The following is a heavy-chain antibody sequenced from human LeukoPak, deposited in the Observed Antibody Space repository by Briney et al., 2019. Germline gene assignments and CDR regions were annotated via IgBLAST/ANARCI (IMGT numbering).Heavy chain of an antibody. D-gene: IGHD6-19*01. V-gene: IGHV3-7*01. J-gene: IGHJ4*02. CDR1: GFTFSSYW. CDR2: IKQDGSEK. Sequence: PGGSLRLSCAASGFTFSSYWMSWVRQAPGKGLEWVANIKQDGSEKYYVDSVKGRFTISRDNAKNSLYLQMNSLRDEDTAVYYCAREGSGWSPDYWGQGTLVSVSS. CDR3: AREGSGWSPDY.